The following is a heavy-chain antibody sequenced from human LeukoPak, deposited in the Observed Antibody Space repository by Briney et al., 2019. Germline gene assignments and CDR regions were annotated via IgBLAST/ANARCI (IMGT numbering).Heavy chain of an antibody. CDR1: GGTFSSYA. Sequence: VASVKVSCKASGGTFSSYAISWVRQAPGQGLEWMGRIIPILGIANYAQKFQGRVTITADKSTSTAYMELSSLRSEDTAVYYCARARDPSWFDPWGQGTLVTVSS. CDR2: IIPILGIA. V-gene: IGHV1-69*04. J-gene: IGHJ5*02. CDR3: ARARDPSWFDP.